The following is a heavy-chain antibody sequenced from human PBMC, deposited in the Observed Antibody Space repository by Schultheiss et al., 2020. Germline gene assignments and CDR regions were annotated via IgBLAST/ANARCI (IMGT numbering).Heavy chain of an antibody. V-gene: IGHV1-3*01. CDR3: ARGFGDYVSTFDY. J-gene: IGHJ4*02. CDR2: INAGNGNT. Sequence: ASVKVSCKASEYTFTSYAMHWVRQAPGQRLEWMGWINAGNGNTKYSQKFQGRVTITRDTSASTVYMELSSLRSEDTAVYYCARGFGDYVSTFDYWGQGTLVTVSS. CDR1: EYTFTSYA. D-gene: IGHD4-17*01.